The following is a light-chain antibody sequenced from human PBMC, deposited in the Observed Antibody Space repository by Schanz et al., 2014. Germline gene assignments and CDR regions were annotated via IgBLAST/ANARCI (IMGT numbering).Light chain of an antibody. V-gene: IGKV4-1*01. CDR1: QSVLYSSNNKNY. CDR3: QQYYSIPLT. CDR2: WAS. J-gene: IGKJ4*01. Sequence: DTVLTQSPDSLPVSLGERATINCKSSQSVLYSSNNKNYLAWYKQTPGQPPKLLIYWASTRESGVPDRFSGSGSGTDFTLTITSLQAEDVAVYYCQQYYSIPLTFGGGTKVEIK.